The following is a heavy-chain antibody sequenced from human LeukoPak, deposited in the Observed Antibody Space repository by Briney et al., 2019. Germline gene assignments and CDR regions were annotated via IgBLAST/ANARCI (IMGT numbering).Heavy chain of an antibody. CDR3: AKSYCSSSSCFDFDY. J-gene: IGHJ4*02. D-gene: IGHD2-2*01. V-gene: IGHV3-30*02. CDR2: IRYDGSNE. CDR1: GFTFNNYG. Sequence: GGTLRLSCAASGFTFNNYGMHWVRQAPGQGQEWVTFIRYDGSNEYYADSVKGRFTISRDDSRNTLYLQLNSLRAEDTAVYYCAKSYCSSSSCFDFDYWGQGTLVTVSS.